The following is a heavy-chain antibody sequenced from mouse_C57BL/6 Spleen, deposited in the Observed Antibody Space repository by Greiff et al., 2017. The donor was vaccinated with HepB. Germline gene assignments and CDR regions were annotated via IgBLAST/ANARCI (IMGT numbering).Heavy chain of an antibody. D-gene: IGHD2-1*01. CDR3: ARGTTMVPFAY. J-gene: IGHJ3*01. CDR1: GYTFTSYW. Sequence: QVQLQQPGAELVRPGSSVKLSCKASGYTFTSYWMPWVKQRPIQGLEWIGNIDPSDSETHYNQKFKDKATLTVDKSSSTAYMQLSSLTSEDSAVYYCARGTTMVPFAYWGQGTLVTVSA. CDR2: IDPSDSET. V-gene: IGHV1-52*01.